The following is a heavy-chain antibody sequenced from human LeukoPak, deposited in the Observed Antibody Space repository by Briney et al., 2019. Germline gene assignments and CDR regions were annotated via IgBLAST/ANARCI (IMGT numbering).Heavy chain of an antibody. CDR2: ISYDGSNK. CDR3: AKPYYCSSTSCGPYFDY. D-gene: IGHD2-2*01. J-gene: IGHJ4*02. Sequence: GGSLRLSCAASGFTLSSYGMHWVRQAPGKGLEWVAVISYDGSNKYYADSVKGRFTISRDNSKNTLYLQMNSLRAEDTAVYYCAKPYYCSSTSCGPYFDYWGQGTLVTVSS. CDR1: GFTLSSYG. V-gene: IGHV3-30*18.